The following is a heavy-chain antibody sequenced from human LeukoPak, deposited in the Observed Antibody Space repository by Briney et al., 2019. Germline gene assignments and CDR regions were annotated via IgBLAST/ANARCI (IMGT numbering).Heavy chain of an antibody. V-gene: IGHV3-7*01. CDR1: GFTFSNSW. CDR3: ATYSILNAREFRY. D-gene: IGHD4-11*01. Sequence: GGSLRLSCGGSGFTFSNSWMGWVRQAPGKGLEWVANVQHIGGETYYVDSVKGRFTISRDNAKNSVYLQMNSLGADDTAVYYCATYSILNAREFRYWGQGTLVTVTS. J-gene: IGHJ1*01. CDR2: VQHIGGET.